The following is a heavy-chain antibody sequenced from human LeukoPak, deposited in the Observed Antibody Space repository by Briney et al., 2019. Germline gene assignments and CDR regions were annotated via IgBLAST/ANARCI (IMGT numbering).Heavy chain of an antibody. J-gene: IGHJ4*02. CDR1: GFMFSSYW. CDR3: ARDEFGAAAGPDY. V-gene: IGHV3-9*01. CDR2: ISWNSGSI. D-gene: IGHD6-13*01. Sequence: PGGSLRLSCAASGFMFSSYWMTWVRQAPGKGLEWVSGISWNSGSIGYADSVKGRFTISRDNAKNSLYLQMNSLRAEDTALYYCARDEFGAAAGPDYWGQGTLVTVSS.